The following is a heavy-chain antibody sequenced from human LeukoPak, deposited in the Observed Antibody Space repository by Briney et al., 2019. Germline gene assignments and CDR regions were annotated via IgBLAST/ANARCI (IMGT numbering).Heavy chain of an antibody. Sequence: EASVKVSCKASGYTFTSYYMHWVRQAPGQGLEWMGIINPSGGSTSYAQKFQGRVTMTRDTSTSTVYMELSSLRSEDTAVYYCARDRYLELATENFDYWGQGTLVTVSS. CDR3: ARDRYLELATENFDY. D-gene: IGHD1-26*01. CDR1: GYTFTSYY. J-gene: IGHJ4*02. CDR2: INPSGGST. V-gene: IGHV1-46*01.